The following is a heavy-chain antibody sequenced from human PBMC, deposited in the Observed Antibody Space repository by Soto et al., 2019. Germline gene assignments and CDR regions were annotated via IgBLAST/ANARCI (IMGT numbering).Heavy chain of an antibody. V-gene: IGHV3-23*01. CDR1: GFTFRTSA. Sequence: GSLRLSCAASGFTFRTSAMSWVRQAPGKGLEWVSSISASGDYTNYADSGRGRFTTSRDNSRNTLFLEMNSLRADDTAIYYCAKAGQGSGGWYYYYYMDVWGKGTTVTVSS. CDR3: AKAGQGSGGWYYYYYMDV. J-gene: IGHJ6*03. CDR2: ISASGDYT. D-gene: IGHD3-10*01.